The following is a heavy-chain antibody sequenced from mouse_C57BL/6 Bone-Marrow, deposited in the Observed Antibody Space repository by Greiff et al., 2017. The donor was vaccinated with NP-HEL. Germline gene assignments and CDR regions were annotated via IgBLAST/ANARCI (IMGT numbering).Heavy chain of an antibody. V-gene: IGHV1-81*01. D-gene: IGHD4-1*02. CDR2: IYPRSGNT. J-gene: IGHJ3*01. CDR1: GYTFTSYG. Sequence: QVHVKQSGAELARPGASVKLSSKASGYTFTSYGISWVKQRTGQGLEWIGEIYPRSGNTYYNEKFKGKATLTADKSSSTAYMELRSLTSEDSAVYFCARQLGRSWFAYWGQGTLVTVSA. CDR3: ARQLGRSWFAY.